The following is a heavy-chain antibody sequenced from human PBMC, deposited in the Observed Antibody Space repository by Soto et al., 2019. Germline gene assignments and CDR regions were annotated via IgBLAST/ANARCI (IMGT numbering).Heavy chain of an antibody. Sequence: PGGSLRLSCAASGFTFSSYATSWVRQAPGKGLEWVSAISGSGGSTYYADSVKGRFTISRDNSKNTLYLQMNSLRAEDTAVYYCAKDLYSTIFGVVKNWFDPWGQGTLVTVSS. V-gene: IGHV3-23*01. CDR2: ISGSGGST. D-gene: IGHD3-3*01. J-gene: IGHJ5*02. CDR1: GFTFSSYA. CDR3: AKDLYSTIFGVVKNWFDP.